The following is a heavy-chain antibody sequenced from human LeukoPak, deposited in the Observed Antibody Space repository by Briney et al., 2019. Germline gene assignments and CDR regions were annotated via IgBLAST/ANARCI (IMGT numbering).Heavy chain of an antibody. CDR3: ARSDWFDP. J-gene: IGHJ5*02. Sequence: GALRLSCAGSGFTFSNYCMHWVRQASGKGLVWVSRICSDDSSKTYADSVKGRFTISRDNAKNTLYLQMNSLRAEDTAVYYCARSDWFDPWGQGTLVTVSS. CDR1: GFTFSNYC. CDR2: ICSDDSSK. V-gene: IGHV3-74*01.